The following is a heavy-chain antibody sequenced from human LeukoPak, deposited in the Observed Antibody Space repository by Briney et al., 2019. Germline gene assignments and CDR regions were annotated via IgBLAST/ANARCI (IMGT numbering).Heavy chain of an antibody. CDR1: GFTFSDYD. Sequence: GGSLRLSCTASGFTFSDYDMNWVRLAPGKGLEWVSSISGRSSHMYYTDSAKGRLTISRDNAKNSLYLQMNSLRAEDTAVYYCARAFPPLRTSAAGGFWGQGTLVTVSS. CDR3: ARAFPPLRTSAAGGF. J-gene: IGHJ4*02. V-gene: IGHV3-21*06. D-gene: IGHD6-25*01. CDR2: ISGRSSHM.